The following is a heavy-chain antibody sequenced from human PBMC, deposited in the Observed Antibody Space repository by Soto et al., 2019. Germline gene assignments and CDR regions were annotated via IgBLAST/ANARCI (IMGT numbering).Heavy chain of an antibody. V-gene: IGHV3-23*01. Sequence: EVQLLESGGDVVRPGGSLRLSCAASGFPFSSYAMGWFRQAPGKGLEGVAGVSRAGTYTFYADSVRGPFSISRDNSRDRVDLYMNALRGDDRAVYFCVKYTVTEDLGESWGQGTLVSVSS. CDR2: VSRAGTYT. D-gene: IGHD3-16*01. J-gene: IGHJ5*02. CDR1: GFPFSSYA. CDR3: VKYTVTEDLGES.